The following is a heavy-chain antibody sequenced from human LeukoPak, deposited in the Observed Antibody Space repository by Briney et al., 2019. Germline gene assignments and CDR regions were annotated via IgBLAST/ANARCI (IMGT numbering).Heavy chain of an antibody. J-gene: IGHJ4*02. V-gene: IGHV3-7*01. CDR2: IKQDGSEK. D-gene: IGHD3-16*01. CDR1: GFSFSSYW. Sequence: GGSLRLSCAASGFSFSSYWMSWVRQAPGKGLEWVANIKQDGSEKYYVDSVKGRFTISRDNAKNSLYLQMNSLRAEDTAVYYCARGYYDYVWGSYPALGYWGQGTLVTVSS. CDR3: ARGYYDYVWGSYPALGY.